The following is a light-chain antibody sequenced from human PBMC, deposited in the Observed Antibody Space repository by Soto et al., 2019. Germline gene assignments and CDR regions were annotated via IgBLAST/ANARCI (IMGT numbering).Light chain of an antibody. CDR2: GAS. V-gene: IGKV3-20*01. Sequence: EIALPQPPGTLSLSPGGGASLSCVSSQTISSFLAWYQQKRGQAPRLLIHGASNRATGIPDRFSGSGSGTDFTLTITRLEPEDFAVYYCQQYGGSPRTFGQGTKVDIK. J-gene: IGKJ1*01. CDR1: QTISSF. CDR3: QQYGGSPRT.